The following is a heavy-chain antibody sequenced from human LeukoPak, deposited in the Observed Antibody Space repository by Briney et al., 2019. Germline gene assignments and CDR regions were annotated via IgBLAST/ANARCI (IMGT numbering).Heavy chain of an antibody. Sequence: PGGSLRLSCAASGFTFSSYEMNWVRQAPGKGLEWVSYISSGDTTKYYADSVKGRFTISRDNAKNSVYLQMDSLRAEDTAVYYCASPNYYDSSGFYYWGQGTLVTVSS. CDR1: GFTFSSYE. J-gene: IGHJ4*02. CDR2: ISSGDTTK. V-gene: IGHV3-48*03. CDR3: ASPNYYDSSGFYY. D-gene: IGHD3-22*01.